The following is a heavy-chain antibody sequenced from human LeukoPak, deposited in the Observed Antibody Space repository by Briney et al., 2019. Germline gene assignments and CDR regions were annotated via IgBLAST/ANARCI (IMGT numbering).Heavy chain of an antibody. V-gene: IGHV3-23*01. D-gene: IGHD5-12*01. Sequence: ETLSLTCTVSGGSISSYYWSWIRQPPGKGLEWVSTISGSGGSTYYADSVKGRFTISRDNSKNTLYLQMNSLRAEDTAVYYCAKGLRGYRNFDYWGQGTLVTVSS. CDR3: AKGLRGYRNFDY. CDR2: ISGSGGST. J-gene: IGHJ4*02. CDR1: GGSISSYY.